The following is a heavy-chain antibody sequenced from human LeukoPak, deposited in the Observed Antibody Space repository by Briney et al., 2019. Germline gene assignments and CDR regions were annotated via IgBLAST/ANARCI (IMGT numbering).Heavy chain of an antibody. Sequence: GGSLRLSCAASGLTFNIYAMTWVRQAPGEGLEWVSSISTSGDSTFYADPVRGRFTISRDNSESTLYLQMNSLRAEDTAVYYCAANRAPLFDYWGQGTLVTVSS. J-gene: IGHJ4*02. CDR1: GLTFNIYA. D-gene: IGHD1-14*01. V-gene: IGHV3-23*01. CDR2: ISTSGDST. CDR3: AANRAPLFDY.